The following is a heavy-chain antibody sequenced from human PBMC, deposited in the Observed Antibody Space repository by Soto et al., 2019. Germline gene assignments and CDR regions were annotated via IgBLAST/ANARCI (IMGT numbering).Heavy chain of an antibody. V-gene: IGHV3-73*02. J-gene: IGHJ2*01. CDR2: IRRKSNDYAT. Sequence: EMQLVESGGNLVQPGGFLKLSCAASGFSFRDSAMHWVRQAPGKGLEWIGRIRRKSNDYATVYAASVRGRSTMSRDDSKNTAYLQMKNMRIEDTALYYCASLPGVDGGPAGRYFDLWGRGTLLTVSS. D-gene: IGHD3-10*01. CDR1: GFSFRDSA. CDR3: ASLPGVDGGPAGRYFDL.